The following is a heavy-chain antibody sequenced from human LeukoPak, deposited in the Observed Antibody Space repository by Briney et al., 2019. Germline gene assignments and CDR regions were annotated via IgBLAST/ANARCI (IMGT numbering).Heavy chain of an antibody. Sequence: SETLSLTCAVYGGSFSGYYWSWIRQPPGKGLEWIGEINHSGSTNYNPSLKSRVTISVDTSKNQFSLKLSSVTAADTAVYYCARHEHQSSSHGIYYFDYWGQGTLVTVSS. D-gene: IGHD6-13*01. CDR1: GGSFSGYY. V-gene: IGHV4-34*01. CDR3: ARHEHQSSSHGIYYFDY. CDR2: INHSGST. J-gene: IGHJ4*02.